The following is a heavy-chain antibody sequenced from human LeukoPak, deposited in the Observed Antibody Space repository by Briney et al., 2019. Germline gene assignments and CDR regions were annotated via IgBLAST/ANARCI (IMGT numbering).Heavy chain of an antibody. D-gene: IGHD3-22*01. CDR1: GGSFSGYY. J-gene: IGHJ4*02. V-gene: IGHV4-34*01. CDR3: ARWYRLYDSSGYYLYHFDY. CDR2: INHSGST. Sequence: SETLSLTCAVYGGSFSGYYWSWIRQPPGKGLEWIGEINHSGSTNYNPSLKSRVTISVDTSKNQFSLKLSSVTAADTAVYYCARWYRLYDSSGYYLYHFDYWGQGTLVTVSS.